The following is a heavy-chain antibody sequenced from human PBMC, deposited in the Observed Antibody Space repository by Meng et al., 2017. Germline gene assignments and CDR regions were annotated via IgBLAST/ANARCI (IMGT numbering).Heavy chain of an antibody. J-gene: IGHJ4*02. CDR2: IYYSGST. V-gene: IGHV4-61*01. Sequence: GSLRLSCTVSGGSVSSGSYYWSWIRQPPGKGLEWIGYIYYSGSTNYNPSLKSRVTISVDTSKNQFSLKLSSVTAADTAVYYRAQLEPFDYWGQGTLVTVSS. CDR3: AQLEPFDY. CDR1: GGSVSSGSYY. D-gene: IGHD2-2*01.